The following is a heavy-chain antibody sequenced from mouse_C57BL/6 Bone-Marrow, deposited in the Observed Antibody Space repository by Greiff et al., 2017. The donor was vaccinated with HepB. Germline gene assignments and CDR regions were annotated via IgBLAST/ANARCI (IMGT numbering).Heavy chain of an antibody. V-gene: IGHV1-76*01. CDR3: ARWNYYGSRDY. D-gene: IGHD1-1*01. CDR2: IYPGSGNT. J-gene: IGHJ2*01. Sequence: QVQLKESGAELVRPGASVKLSCKASGYTFTDYYINWVKQRPGQGLEWIARIYPGSGNTYYNEKFKGKATLTAEKSSSTAYMQLSSLTSEDSAVYFCARWNYYGSRDYWGQGTTLTVSS. CDR1: GYTFTDYY.